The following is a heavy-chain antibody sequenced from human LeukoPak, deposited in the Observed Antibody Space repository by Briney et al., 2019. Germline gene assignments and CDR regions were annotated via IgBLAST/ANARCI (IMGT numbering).Heavy chain of an antibody. CDR3: ARDHDWAFDL. V-gene: IGHV3-48*02. Sequence: PGGSLRLSCEASGFPFSSYVMSWVRQAPGKGLEWIAYINHNAEMIFYPDFGKGRFTISRDNAKNSLYLQMNALRDEDTAIYYCARDHDWAFDLWGQGTLVTVSS. CDR1: GFPFSSYV. CDR2: INHNAEMI. D-gene: IGHD3-9*01. J-gene: IGHJ4*02.